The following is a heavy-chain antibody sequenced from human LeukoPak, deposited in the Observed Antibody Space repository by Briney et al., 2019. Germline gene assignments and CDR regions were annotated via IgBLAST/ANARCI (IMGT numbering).Heavy chain of an antibody. D-gene: IGHD4-17*01. Sequence: GGSLRLSCAASGFTFSSYGMHWVRQAPGKGLEWVAVIWYDGSNKNYADSEKGRFTISRDNSKDTLYLQMNSLRAEDTAVYYCARDTRLSLRRHGYFDLWGRGTLVTVSS. J-gene: IGHJ2*01. CDR3: ARDTRLSLRRHGYFDL. CDR2: IWYDGSNK. CDR1: GFTFSSYG. V-gene: IGHV3-33*08.